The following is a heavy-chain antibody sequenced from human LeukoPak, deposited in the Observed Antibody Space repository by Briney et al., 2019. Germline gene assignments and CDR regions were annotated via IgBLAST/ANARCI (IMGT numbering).Heavy chain of an antibody. J-gene: IGHJ4*02. CDR3: ARRGGFGVPAAENSFDY. V-gene: IGHV4-39*07. CDR2: IYYSGST. D-gene: IGHD2-2*01. CDR1: GGSISSSSYY. Sequence: SETLSLTCTVSGGSISSSSYYWGWIRQPPGKGLEWIGSIYYSGSTYYNPSLKSRVTISVDTSKNQFSLKLSSVTPADTAVYYCARRGGFGVPAAENSFDYWGQGTLVTVSS.